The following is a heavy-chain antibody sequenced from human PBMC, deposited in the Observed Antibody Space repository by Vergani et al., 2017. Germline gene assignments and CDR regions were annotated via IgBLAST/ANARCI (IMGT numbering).Heavy chain of an antibody. CDR1: GFTFSRYG. Sequence: QVQLVASGGGVVQPGGSLRLSCAASGFTFSRYGMHWVRQAPGKGLEWVAFIRYDGSNKYYADSVKGRFTISRDNSKNTLYLQMNSLRVEDTAVYYCAKAAVAGSGLAFDYWGKGTLVTVSS. CDR2: IRYDGSNK. V-gene: IGHV3-30*02. D-gene: IGHD6-19*01. J-gene: IGHJ4*02. CDR3: AKAAVAGSGLAFDY.